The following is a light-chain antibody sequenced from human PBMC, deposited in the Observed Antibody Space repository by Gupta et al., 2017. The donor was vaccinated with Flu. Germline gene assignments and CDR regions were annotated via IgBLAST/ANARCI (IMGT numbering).Light chain of an antibody. J-gene: IGLJ2*01. Sequence: SITISCTGTSSDIGSYNHVYWYQQRPGQAPELLMYSVTHRPSGVSNRVSAAKSGDTASLTISGLQAEDEADYYCSSCISSSTLVFGGGTKLTV. CDR3: SSCISSSTLV. CDR2: SVT. V-gene: IGLV2-14*01. CDR1: SSDIGSYNH.